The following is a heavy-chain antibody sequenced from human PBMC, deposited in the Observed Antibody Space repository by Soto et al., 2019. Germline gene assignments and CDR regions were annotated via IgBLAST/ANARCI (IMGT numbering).Heavy chain of an antibody. CDR3: AHITPDYYDSSGSPHFDY. V-gene: IGHV2-5*02. CDR2: IYWDDAK. CDR1: GFSLSTSGVG. Sequence: SGPTLVNPTQTLTLTCTFSGFSLSTSGVGVGWIRQPPGEALEWLAVIYWDDAKEYSPSLKNRLTITKDISKNQVVLTMTNMGPMDTGTYYCAHITPDYYDSSGSPHFDYWGQGTLVTVSS. J-gene: IGHJ4*02. D-gene: IGHD3-22*01.